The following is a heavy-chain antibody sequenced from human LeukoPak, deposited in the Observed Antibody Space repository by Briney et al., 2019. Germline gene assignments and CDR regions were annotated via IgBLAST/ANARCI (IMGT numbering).Heavy chain of an antibody. Sequence: GGSLRLSCAASGFTFSSYGIHWVRRAPGKGLEWVAFISSDGGNKYYEDSVKGRFTMSRDNSKNTLYLQINSLRAEDTAVYYCARDGRGDGVPAENAFAIWGQGTMVTVSS. J-gene: IGHJ3*02. CDR3: ARDGRGDGVPAENAFAI. CDR2: ISSDGGNK. V-gene: IGHV3-30*03. CDR1: GFTFSSYG. D-gene: IGHD3-10*01.